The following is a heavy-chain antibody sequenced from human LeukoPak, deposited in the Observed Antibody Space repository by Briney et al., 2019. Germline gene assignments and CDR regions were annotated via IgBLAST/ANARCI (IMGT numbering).Heavy chain of an antibody. CDR3: ARGGDYGDFNGMDV. Sequence: PGGSLRLSCAASGFTFSSCAMHWVRQAPGKGLEWVAVISYDGSNKYYADSVKGRFTISRDNSKNTLYLQMNSLRAEDTAVYYCARGGDYGDFNGMDVWGKGTTVTVSS. D-gene: IGHD4-17*01. CDR2: ISYDGSNK. V-gene: IGHV3-30*04. CDR1: GFTFSSCA. J-gene: IGHJ6*04.